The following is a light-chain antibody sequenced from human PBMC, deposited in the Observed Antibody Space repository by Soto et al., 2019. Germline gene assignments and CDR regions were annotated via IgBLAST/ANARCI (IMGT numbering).Light chain of an antibody. CDR3: QSYDSSLSWV. J-gene: IGLJ3*02. V-gene: IGLV1-40*01. CDR1: SSNIGAGYD. Sequence: QSVLTQPPSVSGAPGQRVTISCTGSSSNIGAGYDVQWYQQLPGTAPKLLIYGNSNRPSGVPDRFSGSKSGTSASLAITGLQAEDEADYYCQSYDSSLSWVFGGGTQLTVL. CDR2: GNS.